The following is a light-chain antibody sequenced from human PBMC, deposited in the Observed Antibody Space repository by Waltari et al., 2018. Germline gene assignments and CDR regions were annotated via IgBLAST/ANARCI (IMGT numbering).Light chain of an antibody. Sequence: DIQVTQSPSSLSASVGDRVNLNCRASQSISTFLNWYQKKPGKAPKLVIYAASSLQTGVPSRFSGSGSGTDFTLTINGLQPEDFADYYCQQSYSAVFTFGQGTKLETK. V-gene: IGKV1-39*01. CDR1: QSISTF. CDR2: AAS. J-gene: IGKJ2*01. CDR3: QQSYSAVFT.